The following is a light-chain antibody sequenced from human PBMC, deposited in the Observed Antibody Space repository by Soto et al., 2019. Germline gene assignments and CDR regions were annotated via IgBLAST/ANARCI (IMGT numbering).Light chain of an antibody. Sequence: QSVLTQPPSASGTPGQRFTISCSLIGCNIGSNYVYWYQQLPGTAPKLLIYRNNQRPSGVPDRFSGSKSGTSASLAISGLRSEDEADYYCAAWDDSLSGYVFGTGTKVTVL. CDR2: RNN. J-gene: IGLJ1*01. CDR3: AAWDDSLSGYV. V-gene: IGLV1-47*01. CDR1: GCNIGSNY.